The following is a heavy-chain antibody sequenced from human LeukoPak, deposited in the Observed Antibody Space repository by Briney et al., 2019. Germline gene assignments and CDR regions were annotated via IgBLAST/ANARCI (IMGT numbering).Heavy chain of an antibody. V-gene: IGHV3-33*01. CDR3: ARGGREVDF. CDR2: IWYDGSNM. Sequence: PGRSLRLSCAASGFTFSNYGMHWVRQAPGKGLEWVAIIWYDGSNMYYADSVKGRFTISRDNAKNTLYLQMNSLRAEDTAVYYCARGGREVDFWGQGTLVTVSS. CDR1: GFTFSNYG. J-gene: IGHJ4*02. D-gene: IGHD3-16*01.